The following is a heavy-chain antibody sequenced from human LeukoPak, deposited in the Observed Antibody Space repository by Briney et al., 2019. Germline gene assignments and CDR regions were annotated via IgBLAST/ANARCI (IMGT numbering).Heavy chain of an antibody. CDR3: ASFYDYVWGSYRSYFDY. Sequence: PSETLSLTCTVSGGSISSSSYYWGWIRQPPGKGLEWIGGIYYSGSTYYNPSLKSRVTISVDTSKNQFSLKLSSVTAADTAVYYCASFYDYVWGSYRSYFDYWGQGTLVTVSP. V-gene: IGHV4-39*01. CDR1: GGSISSSSYY. J-gene: IGHJ4*02. CDR2: IYYSGST. D-gene: IGHD3-16*02.